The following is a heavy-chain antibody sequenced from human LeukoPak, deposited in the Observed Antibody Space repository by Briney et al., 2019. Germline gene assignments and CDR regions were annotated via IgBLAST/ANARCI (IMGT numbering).Heavy chain of an antibody. CDR1: GFTFSNYG. D-gene: IGHD3-16*02. V-gene: IGHV3-30*18. J-gene: IGHJ6*03. Sequence: PGGSLRLSCVASGFTFSNYGMHWVRQAPGKGLEWVSSISYDGSNKYYADSVKGRFTISRDNSKNTLFLQMKMLRSEDTAVYYCAKHPGNFTGIVNYYYMDVWGKGTTVTVSS. CDR3: AKHPGNFTGIVNYYYMDV. CDR2: ISYDGSNK.